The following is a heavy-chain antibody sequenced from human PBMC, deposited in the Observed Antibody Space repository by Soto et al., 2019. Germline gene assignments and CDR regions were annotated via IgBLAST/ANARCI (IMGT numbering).Heavy chain of an antibody. D-gene: IGHD2-8*01. Sequence: GGSLRLSCAASGFTFSSYAMSWVRQAPGKGLEWVSAISGSGGSTYYADSVKGRFTISRDNSKNTLYLQMNSLRAEDTAVYYCAKAREVYCTNGVCYSEPQYYFDYWGQGTLVTVSS. V-gene: IGHV3-23*01. CDR1: GFTFSSYA. CDR2: ISGSGGST. J-gene: IGHJ4*02. CDR3: AKAREVYCTNGVCYSEPQYYFDY.